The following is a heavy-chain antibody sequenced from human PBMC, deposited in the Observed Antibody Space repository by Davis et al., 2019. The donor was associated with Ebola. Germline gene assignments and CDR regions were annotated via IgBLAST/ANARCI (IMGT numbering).Heavy chain of an antibody. CDR1: GFTFNNFW. V-gene: IGHV3-74*01. CDR2: INSDGSTT. CDR3: AKLYNTYYYDQGDAFDI. J-gene: IGHJ3*02. D-gene: IGHD3-22*01. Sequence: GESLKISCAASGFTFNNFWMHWVRQAPGKGLVWVSRINSDGSTTGYADSVKGRFTMSRDNAQNTLYLQMNSLRAEDTAVYYCAKLYNTYYYDQGDAFDIWGQGTMVTVSS.